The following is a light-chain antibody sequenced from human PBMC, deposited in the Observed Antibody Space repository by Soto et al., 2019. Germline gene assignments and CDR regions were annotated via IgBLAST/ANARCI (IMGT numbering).Light chain of an antibody. J-gene: IGLJ2*01. CDR2: EVS. CDR1: SSDVGDYNY. CDR3: SSYISNSIVV. V-gene: IGLV2-14*01. Sequence: QSALTQPASVSGSPGQSITISCTGTSSDVGDYNYVSWYQQQPGKAPKLMIYEVSHRLSGVSNRFSGSKSGYTAFLTISGLQDEDEADYYCSSYISNSIVVFGGGTKLTVL.